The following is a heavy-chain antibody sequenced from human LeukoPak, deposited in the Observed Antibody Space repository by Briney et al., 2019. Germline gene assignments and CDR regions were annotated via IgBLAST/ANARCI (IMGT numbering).Heavy chain of an antibody. CDR2: ISSSSSTI. CDR1: GFTFSSYS. V-gene: IGHV3-48*04. D-gene: IGHD3-10*01. CDR3: ATLGWFGEQDPSDY. J-gene: IGHJ4*02. Sequence: GGSLRLSCAASGFTFSSYSMNWVRQAPGKGLEWVSYISSSSSTIYYADSVKGRFTISRDNAKNSLYLQMNSLRAEDTAVYYCATLGWFGEQDPSDYWGQGTLVTVSS.